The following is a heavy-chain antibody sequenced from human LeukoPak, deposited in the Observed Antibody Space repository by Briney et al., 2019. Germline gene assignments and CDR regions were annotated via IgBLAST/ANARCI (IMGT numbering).Heavy chain of an antibody. CDR3: ARHVSGYSSGWYRSAFDI. CDR2: IYYSGST. Sequence: SETLSLTCTVSGGSLSSSSYYWGWLRQPPGTGLEWLGSIYYSGSTYYNPSLKSRVTISVDTSKNQFSLKLSSVTAADTAVYYCARHVSGYSSGWYRSAFDIWGQGTMVTVSS. J-gene: IGHJ3*02. CDR1: GGSLSSSSYY. V-gene: IGHV4-39*01. D-gene: IGHD6-19*01.